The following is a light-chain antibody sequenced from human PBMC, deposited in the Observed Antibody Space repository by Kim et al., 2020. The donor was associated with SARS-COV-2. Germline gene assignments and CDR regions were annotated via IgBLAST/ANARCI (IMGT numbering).Light chain of an antibody. CDR2: GAS. J-gene: IGKJ5*01. V-gene: IGKV3D-15*01. CDR1: QSVSTD. CDR3: QQYKNWPPLT. Sequence: SPGERATLSGRASQSVSTDLAWYQQKSGRAPRLLIYGASTSATGIPARFSGSGSGTEFTLTISGLQSEDLAVYYCQQYKNWPPLTFGQGTRLEIK.